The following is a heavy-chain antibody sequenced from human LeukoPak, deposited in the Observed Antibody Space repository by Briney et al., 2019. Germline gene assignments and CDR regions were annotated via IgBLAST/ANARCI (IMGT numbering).Heavy chain of an antibody. CDR1: GGSISSYY. Sequence: SETLSLTCTVSGGSISSYYWSWIRQPPGKGLEWIGYIYYSGSTNYNPSLKSRVTILVDTSKNQFSLKLSSVTAADTAVYFCAREDYYDSGSNDYWGQGTLVTVSS. J-gene: IGHJ4*02. CDR2: IYYSGST. CDR3: AREDYYDSGSNDY. V-gene: IGHV4-59*01. D-gene: IGHD3-22*01.